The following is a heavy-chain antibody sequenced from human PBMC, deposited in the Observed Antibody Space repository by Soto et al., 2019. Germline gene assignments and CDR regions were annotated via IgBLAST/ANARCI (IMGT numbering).Heavy chain of an antibody. CDR3: AKDAPGSGWLSDY. CDR1: GFTFRNYA. J-gene: IGHJ4*02. Sequence: GTLRLSCVASGFTFRNYAMSWVRQSPGRGLEWVSTIGANDAGPSYADSVKGRFTISRDNSKNTLYLQMNSLRAEDTAVYYCAKDAPGSGWLSDYWGQGARVTVSS. CDR2: IGANDAGP. V-gene: IGHV3-23*01. D-gene: IGHD3-22*01.